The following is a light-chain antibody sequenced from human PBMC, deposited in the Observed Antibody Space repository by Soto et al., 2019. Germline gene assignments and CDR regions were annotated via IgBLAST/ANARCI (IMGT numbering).Light chain of an antibody. V-gene: IGKV3-15*01. CDR2: GAS. J-gene: IGKJ1*01. CDR1: QSVSSN. Sequence: EIGLTQSPATLSVSPGERATLSCRASQSVSSNFAWYQQKPGQAPRLLIYGASTTATGIPARLSGSGSGTEFTLTIRSLQSEYSAVYYCQQYNNWPTFGQGTKVDIK. CDR3: QQYNNWPT.